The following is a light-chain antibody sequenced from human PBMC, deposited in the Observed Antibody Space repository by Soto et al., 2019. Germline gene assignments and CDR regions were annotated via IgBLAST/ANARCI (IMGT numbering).Light chain of an antibody. CDR1: SGDVGGYNY. CDR2: EVS. J-gene: IGLJ3*02. V-gene: IGLV2-8*01. CDR3: SSYAGSNIWV. Sequence: QSALTQPPSASGSPGQSVIISCTGTSGDVGGYNYVSWYQQHPGKAPKLMIYEVSKRPSGVPDRFSGSKSGNTASLTVSGLQAEDEAIYYCSSYAGSNIWVFGGGTKLTVL.